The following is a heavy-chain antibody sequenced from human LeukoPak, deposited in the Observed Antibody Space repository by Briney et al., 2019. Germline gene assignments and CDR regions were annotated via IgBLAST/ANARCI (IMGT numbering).Heavy chain of an antibody. CDR1: GGSISSGNYY. J-gene: IGHJ5*02. CDR2: MYYSGST. V-gene: IGHV4-30-4*01. D-gene: IGHD3-22*01. CDR3: ARPYYYDSRIDP. Sequence: PSQTLSLTCTVSGGSISSGNYYWSWIRQPPGKGLEWIAYMYYSGSTYYNPSLKSRVTMSADTSKNQLSLKLSSVTAADAAVYYCARPYYYDSRIDPWGQGILVTVSS.